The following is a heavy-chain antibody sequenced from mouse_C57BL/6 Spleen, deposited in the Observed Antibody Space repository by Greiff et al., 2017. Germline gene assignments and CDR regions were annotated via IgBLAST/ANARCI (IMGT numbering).Heavy chain of an antibody. V-gene: IGHV1-50*01. CDR1: GYTFTSYW. J-gene: IGHJ3*01. Sequence: VQLQQSGAELVKPGASVKLSCKASGYTFTSYWMQWVKQRPGQGLEWIGEIDPSDSYTNYNQKFKGKATLTVDTSSSTAYMQLSSLTSEDSAVYYGARWGERPIYYDYDGAWFAYWGQGTLVTVSA. CDR2: IDPSDSYT. CDR3: ARWGERPIYYDYDGAWFAY. D-gene: IGHD2-4*01.